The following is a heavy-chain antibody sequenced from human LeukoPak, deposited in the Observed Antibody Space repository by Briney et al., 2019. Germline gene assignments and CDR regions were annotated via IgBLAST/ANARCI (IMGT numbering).Heavy chain of an antibody. J-gene: IGHJ4*02. CDR2: TYYRSKWYN. V-gene: IGHV6-1*01. CDR3: ARDVGIAAAGLYYFDY. CDR1: GDSVSSNSAG. D-gene: IGHD6-13*01. Sequence: SQTLSLTCAISGDSVSSNSAGWSWIRQSPSRGLEWLGRTYYRSKWYNDYAVSVKSRITINPDTSKNQFSLQLNSVTPEDTAVYYCARDVGIAAAGLYYFDYWGQGTLVTVSS.